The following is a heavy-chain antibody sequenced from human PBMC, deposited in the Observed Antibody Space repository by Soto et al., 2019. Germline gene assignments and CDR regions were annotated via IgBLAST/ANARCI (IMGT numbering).Heavy chain of an antibody. J-gene: IGHJ4*02. CDR3: AREAGYSSGSIDY. CDR1: GGTFSSYA. CDR2: IIPIFATA. D-gene: IGHD6-19*01. V-gene: IGHV1-69*13. Sequence: GASVKVSCKASGGTFSSYAISWVRQAPGQGLEWKGGIIPIFATANYAQKFQGTVTITADESASTAYMELSSLRSEDTAVYYCAREAGYSSGSIDYWGQGTLVSVSS.